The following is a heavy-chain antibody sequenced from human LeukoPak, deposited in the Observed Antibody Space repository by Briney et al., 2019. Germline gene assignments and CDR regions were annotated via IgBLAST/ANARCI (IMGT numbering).Heavy chain of an antibody. Sequence: PGGSLRLSCAASGFTFSSYGMHWVRQAPGKGLEWVAFIRYDGSNKYYADSVKGRFTISRDNSKNTLYLQMNSLRAEDTAVYTRPYIPGRYDDSTAATSDIWGQGTLVTVSS. CDR1: GFTFSSYG. CDR3: PYIPGRYDDSTAATSDI. CDR2: IRYDGSNK. D-gene: IGHD4-17*01. V-gene: IGHV3-30*02. J-gene: IGHJ3*02.